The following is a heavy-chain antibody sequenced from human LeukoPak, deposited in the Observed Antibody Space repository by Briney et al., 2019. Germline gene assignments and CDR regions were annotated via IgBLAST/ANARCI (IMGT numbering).Heavy chain of an antibody. CDR1: GFTFNNFG. V-gene: IGHV3-30*02. D-gene: IGHD3-10*01. CDR2: IGYDESKK. J-gene: IGHJ4*02. CDR3: ARGTYGSGSLF. Sequence: PGGSLRLSCEASGFTFNNFGMHWVRQAPGKGLEWVAFIGYDESKKYYAESVKGRFTISRDDSKNTLYLQMNSQRAEDTAVYYCARGTYGSGSLFWGQGTLVTVSS.